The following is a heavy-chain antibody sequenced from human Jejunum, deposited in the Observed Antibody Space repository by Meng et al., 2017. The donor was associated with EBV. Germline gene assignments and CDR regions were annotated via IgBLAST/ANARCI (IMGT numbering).Heavy chain of an antibody. CDR1: CGYIRSTPCF. CDR2: VYHGGTT. J-gene: IGHJ5*02. V-gene: IGHV4-39*01. Sequence: LLLEGSASGLVQPSETLALRFIACCGYIRSTPCFWGWIRQPSGKGLVWIATVYHGGTTYYSPSLKRRVTISGDTSRNQFSLKLSSVTAADTAVYYCARQFDSRRNHWFDPWGQGTLVTVSS. CDR3: ARQFDSRRNHWFDP. D-gene: IGHD3-10*01.